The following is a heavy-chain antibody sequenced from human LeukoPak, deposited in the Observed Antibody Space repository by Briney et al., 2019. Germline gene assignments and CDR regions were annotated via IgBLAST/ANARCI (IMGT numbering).Heavy chain of an antibody. Sequence: SGGSLRLSCAASGFTFSNSGMHWVRQAPGMGLEWVAVIWYDGSNEYYADAVKGRFIISRDNSKNTVHLQMNSLRVEDTSVYYCAREISMFVNAFDLWGQGTLVAVSS. J-gene: IGHJ3*01. CDR3: AREISMFVNAFDL. D-gene: IGHD3-10*02. CDR1: GFTFSNSG. V-gene: IGHV3-33*01. CDR2: IWYDGSNE.